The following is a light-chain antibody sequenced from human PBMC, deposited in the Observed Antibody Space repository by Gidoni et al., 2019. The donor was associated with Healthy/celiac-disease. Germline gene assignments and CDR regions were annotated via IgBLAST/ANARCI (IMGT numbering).Light chain of an antibody. V-gene: IGKV4-1*01. CDR2: WAS. CDR3: QQYYSTTWT. J-gene: IGKJ1*01. CDR1: QSVLNSSNNKNY. Sequence: DIVMTQSPDSLALSLGERATLHCQSSQSVLNSSNNKNYLDWYQQKPGQPPKLLIYWASTRESGVPDRFSGSGSGTDFTLTISSLQAEDVAVYYCQQYYSTTWTFGQGTKVEIK.